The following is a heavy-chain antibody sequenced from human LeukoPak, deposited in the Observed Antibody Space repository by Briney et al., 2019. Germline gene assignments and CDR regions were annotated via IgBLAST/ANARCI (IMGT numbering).Heavy chain of an antibody. CDR1: GYSISSGNS. J-gene: IGHJ4*02. V-gene: IGHV4-38-2*01. CDR2: FYHGGNT. D-gene: IGHD2-8*01. CDR3: ASEKNGPPADY. Sequence: SETLSLTCAVSGYSISSGNSWGWIRQAPGKGQGWIGSFYHGGNTYYNPSLKSRVTMSVDTSKNQFSLKLTSVTVADTAVYYCASEKNGPPADYWGQGTLVTVSS.